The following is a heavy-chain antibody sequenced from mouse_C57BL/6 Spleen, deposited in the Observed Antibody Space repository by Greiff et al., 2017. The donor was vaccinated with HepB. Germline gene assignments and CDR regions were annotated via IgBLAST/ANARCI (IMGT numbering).Heavy chain of an antibody. Sequence: EVKLVESGGGLVKPGGSLKLSCAASGFTFSSYAMSWVRQTPEKRLEWVATISDGGSYTYYPDNVKGRFTISRDNAKNNLYLQMSHLKSEDTAMYYCARDKDYYGSSYVDYWGQGTTLTVSS. V-gene: IGHV5-4*01. D-gene: IGHD1-1*01. CDR1: GFTFSSYA. CDR3: ARDKDYYGSSYVDY. J-gene: IGHJ2*01. CDR2: ISDGGSYT.